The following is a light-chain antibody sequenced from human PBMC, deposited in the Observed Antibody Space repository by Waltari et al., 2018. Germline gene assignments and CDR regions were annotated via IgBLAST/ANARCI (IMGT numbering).Light chain of an antibody. Sequence: EIVLTQSPGTLSLSPGERVTLSCRARQSVSRALAWYQQKPGQAPRLLIYGASSRPTCLPDRVSCSGSGTDFSLTISRLEPEDFAVYYCQHYVRLPVTFGQGTKVEIK. J-gene: IGKJ1*01. CDR3: QHYVRLPVT. V-gene: IGKV3-20*01. CDR2: GAS. CDR1: QSVSRA.